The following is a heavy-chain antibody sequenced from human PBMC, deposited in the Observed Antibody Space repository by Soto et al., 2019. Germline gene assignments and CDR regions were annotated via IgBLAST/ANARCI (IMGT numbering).Heavy chain of an antibody. Sequence: SETLSLTCTVSGGSISSGGYYWSWIRQHPGKGLEWIGYIYYSGSTYYNPSLKSRVTISVDTSKNQFSLKLSSVTAADTAVYYCARRTTATLSDAFDIWGQGTMVTVSS. J-gene: IGHJ3*02. CDR1: GGSISSGGYY. CDR3: ARRTTATLSDAFDI. CDR2: IYYSGST. V-gene: IGHV4-31*03. D-gene: IGHD4-17*01.